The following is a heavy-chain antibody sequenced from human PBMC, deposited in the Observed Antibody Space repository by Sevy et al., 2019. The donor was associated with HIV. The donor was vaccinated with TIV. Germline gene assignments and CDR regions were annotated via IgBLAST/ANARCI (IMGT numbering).Heavy chain of an antibody. J-gene: IGHJ4*02. CDR3: ARDREYSGYGAFDN. CDR1: GFSFDDYA. CDR2: VTWDGGAT. V-gene: IGHV3-43D*04. Sequence: GGSLRLSCAASGFSFDDYAMHWVRQAPGKGLEWVSLVTWDGGATYYADSVKGRFTISRDNSKNSLYLQMNSLRTEETALYYCARDREYSGYGAFDNWGQGTLVTVSS. D-gene: IGHD5-12*01.